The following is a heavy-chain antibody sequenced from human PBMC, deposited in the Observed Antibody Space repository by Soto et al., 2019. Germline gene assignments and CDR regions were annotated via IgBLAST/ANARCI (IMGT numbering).Heavy chain of an antibody. CDR1: GLTFTSSA. CDR2: IVVGSGNT. D-gene: IGHD6-13*01. Sequence: GASVKVSCKASGLTFTSSAVQWVRQARGQRLEWIGWIVVGSGNTNYAQKFQERVTITRDMSTSTAYMELSSLRSEDTAVYYCAASGIAAAGPDYWGQGTLVTVSS. CDR3: AASGIAAAGPDY. V-gene: IGHV1-58*01. J-gene: IGHJ4*02.